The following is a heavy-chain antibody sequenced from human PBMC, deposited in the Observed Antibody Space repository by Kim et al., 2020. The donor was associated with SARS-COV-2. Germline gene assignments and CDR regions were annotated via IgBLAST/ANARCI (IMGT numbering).Heavy chain of an antibody. Sequence: GGSLRLSCAASGFTFSSYWMSWVRQAPGKGLEWVANIKQDGSEKYYVDSVKGRFTISRDNAKNSLYLQMNSLRAEDTAVYYCARIYCGGDCYFFATGNDAFDIWGQGTMVTVSS. CDR3: ARIYCGGDCYFFATGNDAFDI. V-gene: IGHV3-7*03. CDR1: GFTFSSYW. J-gene: IGHJ3*02. D-gene: IGHD2-21*02. CDR2: IKQDGSEK.